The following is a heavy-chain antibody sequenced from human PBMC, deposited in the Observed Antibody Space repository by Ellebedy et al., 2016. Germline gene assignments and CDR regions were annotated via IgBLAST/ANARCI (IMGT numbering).Heavy chain of an antibody. CDR3: ARASGGWYGGWDY. J-gene: IGHJ4*02. CDR2: IDKLGYT. D-gene: IGHD6-19*01. CDR1: GFTFSSYD. V-gene: IGHV3-13*01. Sequence: GGSLRLXXAASGFTFSSYDMHWVRQSAGKGLEWVSGIDKLGYTNYPDSVKGRFSISREDARDSSYLQMNSLRAEDTAVYYCARASGGWYGGWDYWGQGTLVTVSS.